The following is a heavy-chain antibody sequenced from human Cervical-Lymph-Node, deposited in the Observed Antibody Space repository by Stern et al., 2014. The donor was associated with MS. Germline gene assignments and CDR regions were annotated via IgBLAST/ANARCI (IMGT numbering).Heavy chain of an antibody. CDR3: ARQGNVDWSPHSYYVMDV. CDR1: GFSIRTSGVG. Sequence: QITLKESGPTLVKPTETLTLTCSLSGFSIRTSGVGVGWIRQPPGKALEWLALLYSEEDKRYSPSLKSRLTVSQDTSKNQVVLTMTNMDPVDTATYYCARQGNVDWSPHSYYVMDVWGQGTTVTVTS. D-gene: IGHD3-9*01. J-gene: IGHJ6*02. V-gene: IGHV2-5*02. CDR2: LYSEEDK.